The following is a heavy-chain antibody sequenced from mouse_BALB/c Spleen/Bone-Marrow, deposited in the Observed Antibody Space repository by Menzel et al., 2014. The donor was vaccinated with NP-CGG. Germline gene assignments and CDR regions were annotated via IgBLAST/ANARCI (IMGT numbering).Heavy chain of an antibody. V-gene: IGHV1-26*01. J-gene: IGHJ2*01. CDR2: INPYNGGT. CDR1: GYSFAGHT. CDR3: AYCNFDY. Sequence: EVXLQESGPELVKPGASMKISCKPSGYSFAGHTMNWVKQSPGKNLEWIGLINPYNGGTSYNQKFKGKATLTVDKSSSTAYMELLSLTAEYSAVYFCAYCNFDYWGQGTTLTVSS.